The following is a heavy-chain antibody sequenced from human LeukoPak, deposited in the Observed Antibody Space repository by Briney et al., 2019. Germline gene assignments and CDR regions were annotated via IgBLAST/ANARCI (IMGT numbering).Heavy chain of an antibody. CDR1: GFTFSSYA. D-gene: IGHD2-15*01. J-gene: IGHJ4*02. V-gene: IGHV3-23*01. CDR3: AKGATGGWY. CDR2: ISDSGGGT. Sequence: GGSLRLSCAASGFTFSSYALSWVRQAPGKGLELVSVISDSGGGTYYADSVKGRFTISRDNSKNTLYLQMNSLRAEDTAVYYCAKGATGGWYWGQGTLVTVSS.